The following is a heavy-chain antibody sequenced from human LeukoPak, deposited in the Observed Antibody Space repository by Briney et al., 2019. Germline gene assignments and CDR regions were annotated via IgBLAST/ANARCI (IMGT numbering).Heavy chain of an antibody. Sequence: SETLSLTCAVYGGPFGDYYWTWIPQPPGKAREWIGEINHGGSTNYNPSLKSRVTISVDTSKKQFSLKLTSVTAADTAVYYCASCRDGYNYFDYWGLGTQVTGSS. CDR2: INHGGST. D-gene: IGHD5-24*01. CDR1: GGPFGDYY. V-gene: IGHV4-34*01. CDR3: ASCRDGYNYFDY. J-gene: IGHJ4*02.